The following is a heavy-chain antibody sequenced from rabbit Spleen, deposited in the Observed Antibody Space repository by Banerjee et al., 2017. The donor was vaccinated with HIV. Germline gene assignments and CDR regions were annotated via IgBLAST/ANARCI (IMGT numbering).Heavy chain of an antibody. D-gene: IGHD1-1*01. CDR1: GVSFSRSSS. J-gene: IGHJ6*01. V-gene: IGHV1S40*01. CDR3: ARYTSSSFSSYGMDL. CDR2: IDIGSSGFT. Sequence: QSLEESGGDLVKPGASLTLNCTASGVSFSRSSSMCWVRQAPGKGLEWIECIDIGSSGFTYFATWSKGRFTISKTSSTTVTLQITRLTAADTATYFCARYTSSSFSSYGMDLWGPGTLVTVS.